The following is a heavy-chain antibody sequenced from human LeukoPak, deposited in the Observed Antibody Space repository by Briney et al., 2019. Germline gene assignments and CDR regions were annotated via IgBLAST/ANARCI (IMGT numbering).Heavy chain of an antibody. D-gene: IGHD4-23*01. Sequence: ASVKVSCKASGYTFTSYDINWVRQATGQGLEWMGWMNPNSGNTGYAQKFQGRVTMTRNTSISTAYMELSSLRSEDTAVYYCARGRTTAVTYYYYYGMDVWGQGTTVTVSS. J-gene: IGHJ6*02. V-gene: IGHV1-8*01. CDR2: MNPNSGNT. CDR1: GYTFTSYD. CDR3: ARGRTTAVTYYYYYGMDV.